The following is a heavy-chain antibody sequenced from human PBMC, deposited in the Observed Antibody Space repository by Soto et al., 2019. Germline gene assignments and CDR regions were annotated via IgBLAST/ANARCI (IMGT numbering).Heavy chain of an antibody. D-gene: IGHD5-18*01. J-gene: IGHJ6*02. V-gene: IGHV1-46*01. CDR3: ARDRLMATAGTARHYFGLDV. Sequence: ASVKVSCKASGYTFTSYYMHWVRQAPGQGLEWMGIINPSGGSTSYAQKFQGRVTMTRDTSTSTVYMELSSLRSEDTAVYYCARDRLMATAGTARHYFGLDVWGQGTTVTVSS. CDR1: GYTFTSYY. CDR2: INPSGGST.